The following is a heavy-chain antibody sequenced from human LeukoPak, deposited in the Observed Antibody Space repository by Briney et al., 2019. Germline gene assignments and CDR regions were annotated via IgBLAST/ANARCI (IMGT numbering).Heavy chain of an antibody. CDR3: ARAVERGYSYEFDY. V-gene: IGHV3-21*01. CDR2: ISSSSSYI. CDR1: GFTFSSYS. D-gene: IGHD5-18*01. J-gene: IGHJ4*02. Sequence: SGGSLRPSCAASGFTFSSYSMNWVRQAPGKGLEWVSSISSSSSYIYYADSVKGRFTISRDNAKNSLYLQMNSLRAEDTAVYYCARAVERGYSYEFDYWGQGTLVTVSS.